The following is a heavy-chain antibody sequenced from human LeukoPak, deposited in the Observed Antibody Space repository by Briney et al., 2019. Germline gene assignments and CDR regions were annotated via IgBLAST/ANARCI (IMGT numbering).Heavy chain of an antibody. V-gene: IGHV3-53*01. CDR2: IYSGGST. J-gene: IGHJ3*02. CDR3: ARDVPYDSSGYYEDAFDI. CDR1: GFTVSSNY. Sequence: GGSLRLSCAASGFTVSSNYMSWVRQAPGKGLEWVSVIYSGGSTYYADSVKGRFTISRDNSKNTLYLQMNGLRAEDTAVYYCARDVPYDSSGYYEDAFDIWGQGTMVTVSS. D-gene: IGHD3-22*01.